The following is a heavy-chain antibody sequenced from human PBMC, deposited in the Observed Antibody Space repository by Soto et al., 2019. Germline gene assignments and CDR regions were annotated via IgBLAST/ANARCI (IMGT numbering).Heavy chain of an antibody. V-gene: IGHV4-59*08. CDR2: IYYSGST. CDR3: ARRYGGTFDY. D-gene: IGHD2-15*01. Sequence: QVQLQESGPGLVKPSETLSLTCTVSGGSISSYYWSWIRQPPGKGLEWIGYIYYSGSTNYNPSLKRRVTTSVDTSKHQVSLKLSSVTAADTAVYYCARRYGGTFDYWGQGTLVTVSS. CDR1: GGSISSYY. J-gene: IGHJ4*02.